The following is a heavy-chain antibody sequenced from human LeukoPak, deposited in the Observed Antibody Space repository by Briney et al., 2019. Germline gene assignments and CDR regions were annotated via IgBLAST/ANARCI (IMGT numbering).Heavy chain of an antibody. J-gene: IGHJ4*02. V-gene: IGHV3-7*01. CDR1: GFTFSIYW. Sequence: PGGSLRLSCAASGFTFSIYWMSWVRQAPGKGLEWVGNIKQDGSERNYVDSVKGRFTISRDNAKKSLYLQMNSLRAEDTAVYYCARDWGAYYHFFDYWGQGTLVTVSS. CDR2: IKQDGSER. D-gene: IGHD3-22*01. CDR3: ARDWGAYYHFFDY.